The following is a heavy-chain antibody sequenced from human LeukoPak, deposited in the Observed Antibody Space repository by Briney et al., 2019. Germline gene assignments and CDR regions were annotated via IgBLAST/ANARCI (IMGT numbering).Heavy chain of an antibody. J-gene: IGHJ4*02. Sequence: GGSLGLSCAASGFTFSSYGMHWVRQAPGKGLEWVAVIWYDGSNKYYADSVKGRFTISRDNSKNTLYLQMNSLRAEDTAVYYCARGIGGSCYSGFDYWGQGTLVTVSS. CDR2: IWYDGSNK. D-gene: IGHD2-15*01. CDR3: ARGIGGSCYSGFDY. V-gene: IGHV3-30*19. CDR1: GFTFSSYG.